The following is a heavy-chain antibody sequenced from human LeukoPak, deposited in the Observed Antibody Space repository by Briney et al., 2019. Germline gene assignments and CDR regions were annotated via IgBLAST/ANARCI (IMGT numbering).Heavy chain of an antibody. CDR3: ASTSVDTAMQFEYYFDY. J-gene: IGHJ4*02. CDR1: GGSISSHY. Sequence: SETLSLTRTVSGGSISSHYWSWIRQPPGKGLEWIGYIYYSGSTNYNPSLKSRVTISVDTSKNQFSLKLSSVTAADTAVYYCASTSVDTAMQFEYYFDYWGQGTLVTVSS. CDR2: IYYSGST. V-gene: IGHV4-59*11. D-gene: IGHD5-18*01.